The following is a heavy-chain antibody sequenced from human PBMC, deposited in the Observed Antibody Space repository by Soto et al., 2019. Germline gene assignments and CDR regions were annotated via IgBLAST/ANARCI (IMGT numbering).Heavy chain of an antibody. D-gene: IGHD3-16*01. Sequence: SETLSLTCTVSGGSISSSSYYWGWIRQPPGKGLEWIGSIYYSGSTYYNPSLKSRVTISVDTSKNQFSLKLSSVTAADTAVYYCARHKLGKLWDSLVDYWGQGTLVTVSS. CDR1: GGSISSSSYY. V-gene: IGHV4-39*01. CDR2: IYYSGST. CDR3: ARHKLGKLWDSLVDY. J-gene: IGHJ4*02.